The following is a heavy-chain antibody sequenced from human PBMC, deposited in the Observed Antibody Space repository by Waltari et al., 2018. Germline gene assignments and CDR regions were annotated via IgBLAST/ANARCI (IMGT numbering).Heavy chain of an antibody. CDR3: ARDNSSGWYYFDY. CDR1: GGSISSGSYY. V-gene: IGHV4-61*02. CDR2: IYPSGST. J-gene: IGHJ4*02. Sequence: QVQLQESGPGLVKPSQTLSLTCTVSGGSISSGSYYWSWIRQPAGKGLEWIGRIYPSGSTTYNPSLKSRVTISVDTSKNQFSLKLSSVTAADTAVYYCARDNSSGWYYFDYWGQGTLVTVSS. D-gene: IGHD6-19*01.